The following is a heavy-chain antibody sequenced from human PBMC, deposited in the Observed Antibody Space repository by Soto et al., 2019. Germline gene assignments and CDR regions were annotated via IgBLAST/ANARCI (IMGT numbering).Heavy chain of an antibody. CDR1: EGTFNSYA. CDR3: ASGASRWYPYFFDS. CDR2: IIPYYNTL. Sequence: AQVVQSGAEVRKTGSSVKLSCKASEGTFNSYAIAWVRQAPGQGLEWMGGIIPYYNTLNYAQKFQDRVTITADDSTNTVYMELSSLRSDDTAVYFCASGASRWYPYFFDSWAQGTLVTVSS. D-gene: IGHD6-13*01. V-gene: IGHV1-69*01. J-gene: IGHJ4*02.